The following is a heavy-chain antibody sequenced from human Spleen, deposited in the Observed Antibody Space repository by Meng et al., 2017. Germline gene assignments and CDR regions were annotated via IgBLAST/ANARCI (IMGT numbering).Heavy chain of an antibody. Sequence: QLQLQVSGLGRVKPSQTLALTFTVSGGSISSSTYYWDWIRQPPGKGLEWIGAIYHSGSTSYNPSLQSRVTMFVDTSKNQFSLMLTSVTATDTAVYDCARRRGGSGRDCWGQGTLVTVSS. J-gene: IGHJ4*02. V-gene: IGHV4-39*01. CDR2: IYHSGST. D-gene: IGHD3-10*01. CDR3: ARRRGGSGRDC. CDR1: GGSISSSTYY.